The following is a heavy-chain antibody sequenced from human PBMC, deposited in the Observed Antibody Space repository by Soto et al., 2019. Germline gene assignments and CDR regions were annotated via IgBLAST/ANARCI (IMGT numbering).Heavy chain of an antibody. Sequence: QVQLQESGPGLVKPSQTLSLTCTVSGGSISSGGYYWSWIRQHPGKGLEWIGYIYYSGSTYYNPSLNRRVTISVDPSKNQFSLKLRSVPAADTAVYYCAREGGVAGIGGWGQGTLVTVSS. J-gene: IGHJ4*02. CDR1: GGSISSGGYY. D-gene: IGHD6-19*01. CDR3: AREGGVAGIGG. V-gene: IGHV4-31*03. CDR2: IYYSGST.